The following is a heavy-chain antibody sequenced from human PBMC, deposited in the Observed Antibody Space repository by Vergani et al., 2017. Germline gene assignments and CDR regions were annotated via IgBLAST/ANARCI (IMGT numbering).Heavy chain of an antibody. Sequence: QVQLQESGPGLVKPSQTLSLTCTVSGGSISSGGYYWSWIRQHPGKGLEWIGYIYYSGSTYYNPSLKSRVTISVDTSKNQFSLKLSSVTAADTAVYYCARGGRPHYYDSSGYPRPFDYWGQGTLVTVSS. D-gene: IGHD3-22*01. J-gene: IGHJ4*02. CDR3: ARGGRPHYYDSSGYPRPFDY. CDR2: IYYSGST. CDR1: GGSISSGGYY. V-gene: IGHV4-31*03.